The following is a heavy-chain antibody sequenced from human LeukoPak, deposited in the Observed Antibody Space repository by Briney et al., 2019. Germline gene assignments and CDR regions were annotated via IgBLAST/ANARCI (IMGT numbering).Heavy chain of an antibody. D-gene: IGHD6-13*01. CDR2: ISSSSSYI. J-gene: IGHJ4*02. V-gene: IGHV3-21*01. Sequence: GGSLRLSCAASGFTFSSYSMNWVRQAPGKGLEWVSPISSSSSYIYYADSAKGRFTISRDNAKNSLYLQMNSLRAEDTAVYYCAGENSSSSPFDYWGQGTLVTVSS. CDR3: AGENSSSSPFDY. CDR1: GFTFSSYS.